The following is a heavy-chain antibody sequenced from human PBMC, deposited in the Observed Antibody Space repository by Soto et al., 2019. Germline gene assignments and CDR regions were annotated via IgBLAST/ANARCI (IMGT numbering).Heavy chain of an antibody. Sequence: EVQLVESGGGLVQPGESLRLSCAASGFTFSSYWMHWVRQAPGKGLVWVSRINSDGSRTNYADSVKGRFPVSRDNAKNTQYLQMHGLSAEDTAVYYCARVLTGSWNWFDTWGQGTLVTVSS. CDR3: ARVLTGSWNWFDT. CDR2: INSDGSRT. J-gene: IGHJ5*02. V-gene: IGHV3-74*01. D-gene: IGHD6-13*01. CDR1: GFTFSSYW.